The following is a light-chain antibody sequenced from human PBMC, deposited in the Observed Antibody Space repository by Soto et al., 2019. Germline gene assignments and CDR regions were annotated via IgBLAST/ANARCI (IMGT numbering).Light chain of an antibody. CDR3: QQSYDHPGT. CDR2: AAS. Sequence: DIQMTQSPSSLYASVGDRVSITCRASQSISTYLNWFHQKPGEAPNLLIYAASTLQSGVPSRFSGSGSGTDFTLAISNLQPEDFATYYCQQSYDHPGTFGQGTRLDMK. V-gene: IGKV1-39*01. CDR1: QSISTY. J-gene: IGKJ5*01.